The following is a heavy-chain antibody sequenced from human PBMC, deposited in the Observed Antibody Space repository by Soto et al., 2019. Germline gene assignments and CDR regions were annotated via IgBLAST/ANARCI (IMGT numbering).Heavy chain of an antibody. CDR2: IIPIFGTA. CDR1: GGTFSSYA. D-gene: IGHD3-3*01. Sequence: ASVKVSCKASGGTFSSYAISWVRQAPGQGLEWMGGIIPIFGTANYAQKFQGRVTITADKSTSTAYMELSSLRSEDTAVYYCAGTMRSYDFWSGYPPPYYYYGMDVWGQGTTVTVS. V-gene: IGHV1-69*06. J-gene: IGHJ6*02. CDR3: AGTMRSYDFWSGYPPPYYYYGMDV.